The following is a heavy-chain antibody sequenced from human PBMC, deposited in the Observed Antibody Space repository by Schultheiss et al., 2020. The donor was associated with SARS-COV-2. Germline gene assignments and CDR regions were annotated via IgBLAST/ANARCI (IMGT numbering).Heavy chain of an antibody. CDR2: IYSGGST. D-gene: IGHD2-2*01. V-gene: IGHV3-53*01. CDR1: GFTVSSNY. J-gene: IGHJ4*02. Sequence: GGSLRLSCAASGFTVSSNYMSWVRQAPGKGLEWVSVIYSGGSTYYADSVKGRFTISRDNSKNTLYLQMNSLRAEDTAVYYCAKERGVVVPAANFDYWGQGTLVTVSS. CDR3: AKERGVVVPAANFDY.